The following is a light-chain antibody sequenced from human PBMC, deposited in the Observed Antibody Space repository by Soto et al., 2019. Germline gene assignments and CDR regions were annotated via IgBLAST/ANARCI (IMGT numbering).Light chain of an antibody. J-gene: IGLJ1*01. CDR2: EVS. Sequence: QSVLTQPASVSGSPGQSITISCTGTSSDIGAYNYVSWYQQHPGKAPKLMIYEVSDRPSGVSNRFSGSKSGNTASLTISGLQAEDEADYYCSSYTSISTLVFGSGTKLTVL. CDR3: SSYTSISTLV. CDR1: SSDIGAYNY. V-gene: IGLV2-14*01.